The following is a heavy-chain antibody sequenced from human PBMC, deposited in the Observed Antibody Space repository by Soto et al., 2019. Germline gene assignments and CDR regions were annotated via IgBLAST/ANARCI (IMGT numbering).Heavy chain of an antibody. CDR2: INHSGST. D-gene: IGHD6-6*01. J-gene: IGHJ5*02. Sequence: PSETLSLTCAVYGGSFSGYYWSWIRQPPGKGLEWIGEINHSGSTNYNPSLKSRVTISVDTSKNQFSLKLSSVTAADTAVYYCARAVAARPVYNWFDPWGQGTLVTVSS. V-gene: IGHV4-34*01. CDR3: ARAVAARPVYNWFDP. CDR1: GGSFSGYY.